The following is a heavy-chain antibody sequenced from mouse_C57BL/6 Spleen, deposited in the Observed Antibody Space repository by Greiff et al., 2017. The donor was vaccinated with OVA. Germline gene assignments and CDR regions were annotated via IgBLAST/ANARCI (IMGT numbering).Heavy chain of an antibody. Sequence: EVKLMESGPGMVKPSQSLSLTCTVTGYSITSGYDWHWIRHFPGNKLEWMGYISYSGSTNYNPSLKSRISITHDTSKNHFFLKLNSVTTEDTATYYCARGSLITTVVEDAMDYWGQGTSVTVSS. CDR3: ARGSLITTVVEDAMDY. J-gene: IGHJ4*01. CDR1: GYSITSGYD. D-gene: IGHD1-1*01. CDR2: ISYSGST. V-gene: IGHV3-1*01.